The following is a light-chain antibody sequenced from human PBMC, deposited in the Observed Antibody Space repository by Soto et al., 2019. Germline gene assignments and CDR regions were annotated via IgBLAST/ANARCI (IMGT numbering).Light chain of an antibody. J-gene: IGKJ1*01. Sequence: EIVMTQSPATLSVSPGERATLSCRASQSVSANLAWYQHKPGQAPRLLIYGASTRATGIPARFSGSGTGTDFTLTISSLQSADFAVYYCQQYSKWPTFGRGTKVDIK. CDR3: QQYSKWPT. CDR2: GAS. V-gene: IGKV3-15*01. CDR1: QSVSAN.